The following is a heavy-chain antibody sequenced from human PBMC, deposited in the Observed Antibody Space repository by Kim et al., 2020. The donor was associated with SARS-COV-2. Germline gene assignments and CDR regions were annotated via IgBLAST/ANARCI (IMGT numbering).Heavy chain of an antibody. V-gene: IGHV4-31*03. Sequence: SETLSLTCTVSGGSISSGGYYWSWIRQHPGKGLEWIGYIHYSGSTYYNPSLKSRVTISRDTSKNQLSLKLSSVTAADTAVYYCARRTPGAGYFDYWGQGTLVTVSS. CDR1: GGSISSGGYY. CDR3: ARRTPGAGYFDY. D-gene: IGHD6-19*01. CDR2: IHYSGST. J-gene: IGHJ4*02.